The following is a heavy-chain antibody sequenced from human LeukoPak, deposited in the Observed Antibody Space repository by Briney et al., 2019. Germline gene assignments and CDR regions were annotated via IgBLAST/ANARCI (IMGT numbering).Heavy chain of an antibody. CDR2: IYYSGST. CDR3: ASRYYYDTRGYFLH. CDR1: GNSIRSSSYY. V-gene: IGHV4-39*01. D-gene: IGHD3-22*01. J-gene: IGHJ1*01. Sequence: SETLSLTRTVSGNSIRSSSYYWGWIRQSPEKGLEWIGSIYYSGSTYYSASFKSRVTISVDTSQNQFSLKLRSVTAADRAVYYCASRYYYDTRGYFLHWGQGTLVTVSS.